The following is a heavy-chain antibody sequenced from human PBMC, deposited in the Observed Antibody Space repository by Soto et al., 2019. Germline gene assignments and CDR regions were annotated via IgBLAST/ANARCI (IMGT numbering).Heavy chain of an antibody. V-gene: IGHV3-30-3*01. J-gene: IGHJ6*02. CDR1: GFTFSSYA. CDR3: ARTGKIRYSGYDLDYYGMDV. Sequence: GGSLRLSCAASGFTFSSYAMHWVRQAPGKGLEWVAVISYDGSNKYYADSVKGRFTISRDNSKNTLYLQMNSLRAEDTAVYYCARTGKIRYSGYDLDYYGMDVWRQGTTVTVSS. D-gene: IGHD5-12*01. CDR2: ISYDGSNK.